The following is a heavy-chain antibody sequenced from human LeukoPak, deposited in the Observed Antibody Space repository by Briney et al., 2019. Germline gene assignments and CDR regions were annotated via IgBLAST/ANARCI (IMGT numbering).Heavy chain of an antibody. CDR2: ISGSGGST. J-gene: IGHJ4*02. V-gene: IGHV3-23*01. CDR3: AKGTPSYCSGGSCYSDYFDY. Sequence: GGSLRLSCAASGFTFSSYAMSWVRKAPGKGLEWVSAISGSGGSTYYADSVKGRFTISRDNSKNTLYLQMNSVRAEDTAVYYCAKGTPSYCSGGSCYSDYFDYWGQGTLVTVSS. D-gene: IGHD2-15*01. CDR1: GFTFSSYA.